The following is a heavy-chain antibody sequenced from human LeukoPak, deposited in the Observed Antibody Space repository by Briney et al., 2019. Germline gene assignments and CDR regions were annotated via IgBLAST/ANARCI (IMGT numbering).Heavy chain of an antibody. V-gene: IGHV3-33*01. CDR1: GFTFSSYG. J-gene: IGHJ4*02. Sequence: GRSVRLSCAASGFTFSSYGMHWVRQAPGKGLEWVAVIWYDGSNKYYADSVKGRFTMSRDNSKNTLYLQMNSLRAEDTAVYYCARDQLSIDHWGQGTLVTVSS. CDR2: IWYDGSNK. CDR3: ARDQLSIDH. D-gene: IGHD5-18*01.